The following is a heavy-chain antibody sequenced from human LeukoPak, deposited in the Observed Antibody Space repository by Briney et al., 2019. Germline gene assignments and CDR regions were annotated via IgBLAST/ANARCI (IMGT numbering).Heavy chain of an antibody. Sequence: GGSLRLSCAASGFTFSSYWMSWVRQAPGKGLEWVANIKQDGSENYYVDSVQGRFTISRDNAKNSLYLQMNSLRAEDTAVYYCASPGSGFDYWGQGTLVTVSS. J-gene: IGHJ4*02. CDR3: ASPGSGFDY. V-gene: IGHV3-7*01. CDR1: GFTFSSYW. D-gene: IGHD1-26*01. CDR2: IKQDGSEN.